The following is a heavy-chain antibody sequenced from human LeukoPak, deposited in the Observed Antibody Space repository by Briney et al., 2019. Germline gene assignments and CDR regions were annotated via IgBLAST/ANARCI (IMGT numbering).Heavy chain of an antibody. CDR1: GFTFCSYG. D-gene: IGHD6-13*01. CDR2: ISYDGSNK. J-gene: IGHJ4*02. CDR3: AKPTNPGYSSSWLFDY. Sequence: GGSLRLSCAASGFTFCSYGMHWVRQAPGKGVEWVAVISYDGSNKYYADSVKGRLTISRDNSKNTLYLQMNSLRAEDTAVYYCAKPTNPGYSSSWLFDYWGQGTLVTASS. V-gene: IGHV3-30*18.